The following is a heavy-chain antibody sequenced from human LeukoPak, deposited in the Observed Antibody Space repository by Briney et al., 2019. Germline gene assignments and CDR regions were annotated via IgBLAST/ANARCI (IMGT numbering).Heavy chain of an antibody. D-gene: IGHD3-22*01. J-gene: IGHJ4*02. CDR3: AKAAVVITSYYFDY. Sequence: PGGSLRLSCAASGFTFSSYAMSWVRQAPGKGLDWVSASSGSGGSTYYADSVKGRFTISRDNSKNTLYQQMNSLRAEDTAVYYCAKAAVVITSYYFDYWGQGTPVTVSS. V-gene: IGHV3-23*01. CDR2: SSGSGGST. CDR1: GFTFSSYA.